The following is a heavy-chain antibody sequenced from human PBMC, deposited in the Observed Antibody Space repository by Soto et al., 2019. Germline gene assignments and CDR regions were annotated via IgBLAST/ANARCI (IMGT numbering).Heavy chain of an antibody. Sequence: QVQLVQSGAEVKKPGASVKVSCKASGYTFTGYYMHWVRQAPGQGLEWMGWINPNSGGTNYAQKFQGWVTMSRDTSISTAYMELSRLRSDDTAVYYCARGLGDYDILTGENWFDPWGQGILVTVSS. CDR1: GYTFTGYY. CDR3: ARGLGDYDILTGENWFDP. V-gene: IGHV1-2*04. J-gene: IGHJ5*02. CDR2: INPNSGGT. D-gene: IGHD3-9*01.